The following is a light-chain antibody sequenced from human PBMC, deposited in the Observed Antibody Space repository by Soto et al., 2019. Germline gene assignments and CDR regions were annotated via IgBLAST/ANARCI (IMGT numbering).Light chain of an antibody. CDR2: GVS. CDR1: QGIGNA. V-gene: IGKV3-15*01. J-gene: IGKJ4*01. CDR3: QQYGDWPLT. Sequence: MTQSPSSLSASVGDRVTISCRASQGIGNALGWYQQKPGQAPRLLIFGVSNRAAGIPARFSGSGSGTEFTLTISSLQSEDFAVYYCQQYGDWPLTFGGGTKVDIK.